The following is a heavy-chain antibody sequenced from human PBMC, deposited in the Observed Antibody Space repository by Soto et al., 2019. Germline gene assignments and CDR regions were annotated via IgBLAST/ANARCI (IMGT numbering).Heavy chain of an antibody. Sequence: QVQLVQSGAEVKKPGASVKVSCKASGYTFTNYGFSWVRQAPGQGLEWMGWISGYNGNTNYAERLQGRVTMTTDTSASTAYMELKSVRYDDTAVYYCSREGQLGYWGQGTPVTVSS. CDR3: SREGQLGY. V-gene: IGHV1-18*01. J-gene: IGHJ4*02. CDR2: ISGYNGNT. CDR1: GYTFTNYG. D-gene: IGHD6-6*01.